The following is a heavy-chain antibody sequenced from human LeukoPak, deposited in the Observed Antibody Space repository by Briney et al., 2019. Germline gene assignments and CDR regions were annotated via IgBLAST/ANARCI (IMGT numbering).Heavy chain of an antibody. CDR1: GGSFSGYY. J-gene: IGHJ4*02. Sequence: SETLSLTCAVYGGSFSGYYWSWIRQPPGKGLEWIGEINHSGSTNYNPSLKSRVTISVDTSKNQFSLKLSSVTAADTAVYYCARVPVVEPAADEGRYFDYWGQGTLVTVSS. V-gene: IGHV4-34*01. CDR2: INHSGST. CDR3: ARVPVVEPAADEGRYFDY. D-gene: IGHD2-2*01.